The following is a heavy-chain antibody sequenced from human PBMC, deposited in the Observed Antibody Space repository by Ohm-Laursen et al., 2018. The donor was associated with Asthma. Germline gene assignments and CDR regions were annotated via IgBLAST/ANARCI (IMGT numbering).Heavy chain of an antibody. V-gene: IGHV3-53*05. CDR3: AKAYGEAFDI. J-gene: IGHJ3*02. D-gene: IGHD4-17*01. Sequence: SLRLSCTAPGFTVSNTYMSWVRQAPGRGLEWVSIIYSDGSTYYADSVKGRFTISRDNSKNTLYLQMNSLRAEDTAVYYCAKAYGEAFDIWGQGTMVTVSS. CDR2: IYSDGST. CDR1: GFTVSNTY.